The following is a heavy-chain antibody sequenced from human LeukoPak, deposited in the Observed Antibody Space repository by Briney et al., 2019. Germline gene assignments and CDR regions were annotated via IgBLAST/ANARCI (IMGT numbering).Heavy chain of an antibody. CDR2: IWSDGSNR. J-gene: IGHJ4*01. Sequence: GGSLRLSCAASGFIFSVYGMHWVRQAPGKGLEWVAVIWSDGSNRFYAGSVKGRFTISRDNSQNTVFLQMNSLRVEDTAMYYCARDAQRGFDYSNSLEYWGHGTLVTVSS. CDR3: ARDAQRGFDYSNSLEY. D-gene: IGHD4-11*01. CDR1: GFIFSVYG. V-gene: IGHV3-33*01.